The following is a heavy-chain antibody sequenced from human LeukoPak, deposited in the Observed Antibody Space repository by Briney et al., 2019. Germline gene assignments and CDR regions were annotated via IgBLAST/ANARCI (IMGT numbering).Heavy chain of an antibody. J-gene: IGHJ3*02. V-gene: IGHV4-59*12. CDR1: GGSISSYY. CDR3: ARSCTYYYDSSTPDAFDI. Sequence: SETLSLTCTVSGGSISSYYWSWIRQPPGKGLERIGYIYYSGSTNYNPSLKSRVTISVDTSKNQFSLKLSSVTAADTAVYYCARSCTYYYDSSTPDAFDIWGQGTMVTVSS. CDR2: IYYSGST. D-gene: IGHD3-22*01.